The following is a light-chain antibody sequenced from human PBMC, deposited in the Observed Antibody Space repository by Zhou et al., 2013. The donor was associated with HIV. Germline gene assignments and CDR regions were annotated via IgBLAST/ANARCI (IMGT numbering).Light chain of an antibody. V-gene: IGKV3-15*01. J-gene: IGKJ2*02. CDR3: QQFNNWPRT. CDR2: GAS. Sequence: VMTQSPATLSVSPGERATLSCRASQSVSSNLAWYQQKPGQAPRLLIYGASTRATDIPARFSGSGSGTEFTLTISSLQSEDFAVYYCQQFNNWPRTFGQGTRLEIK. CDR1: QSVSSN.